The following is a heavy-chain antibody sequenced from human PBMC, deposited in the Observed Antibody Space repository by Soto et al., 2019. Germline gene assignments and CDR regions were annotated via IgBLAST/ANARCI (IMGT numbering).Heavy chain of an antibody. J-gene: IGHJ6*03. CDR3: AKLASGEDYYYYYIDG. Sequence: PGGSLRLSCAASGFTFSSYAMSWVRQAPGKGLEWVSAISGSGGSTYYADSVKGRFTISRDNSKNTLYLQMNSLRAEDTAVYYCAKLASGEDYYYYYIDGWGKGSSVTVSS. CDR1: GFTFSSYA. V-gene: IGHV3-23*01. CDR2: ISGSGGST.